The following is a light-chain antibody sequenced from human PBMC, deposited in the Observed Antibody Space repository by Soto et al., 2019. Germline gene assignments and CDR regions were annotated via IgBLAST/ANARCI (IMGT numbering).Light chain of an antibody. CDR1: HGVRSN. CDR2: GAS. J-gene: IGKJ3*01. Sequence: EIVMTPSPVTRSVSPVDCALLSLHASHGVRSNLAWYQQKPGQAPSLLIYGASTRATGVPARFSGSGSGTEFTLTISSLQSEDAAIYYCQQYSSWPFTCGPGTTGEIK. CDR3: QQYSSWPFT. V-gene: IGKV3-15*01.